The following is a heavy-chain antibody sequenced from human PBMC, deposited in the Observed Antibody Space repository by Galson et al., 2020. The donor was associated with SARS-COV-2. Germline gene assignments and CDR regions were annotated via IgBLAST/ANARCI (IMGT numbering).Heavy chain of an antibody. CDR2: INSEGNST. Sequence: GASLKLSCPASGFTFSTYWMHWVRQAPGKGLVWVSRINSEGNSTSYADSVKGRFTIPRDNAKNTLNLQMNSLRAEDTAVYYCTATRAYWGQGTLVSVSS. CDR1: GFTFSTYW. CDR3: TATRAY. J-gene: IGHJ4*02. V-gene: IGHV3-74*01. D-gene: IGHD1-1*01.